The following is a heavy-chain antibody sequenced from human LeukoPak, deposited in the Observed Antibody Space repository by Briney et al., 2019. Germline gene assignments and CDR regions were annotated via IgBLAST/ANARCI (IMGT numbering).Heavy chain of an antibody. V-gene: IGHV4-59*08. Sequence: PSETLSLTCTVSGGSISSYYWSWIRQPPGKGLEWIGYIYYSGSTNYNPSLKSRVTISVDTSKNQFSLKLSSVTAADTAVYYCARLEPYSGSYLDYWGQGTLVTVSS. CDR3: ARLEPYSGSYLDY. CDR1: GGSISSYY. D-gene: IGHD1-26*01. J-gene: IGHJ4*02. CDR2: IYYSGST.